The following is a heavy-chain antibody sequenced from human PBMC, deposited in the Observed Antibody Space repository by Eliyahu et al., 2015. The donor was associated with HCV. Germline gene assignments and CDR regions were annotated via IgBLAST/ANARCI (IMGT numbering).Heavy chain of an antibody. Sequence: QVQLQESGPGLVKPSETLSLTCTVSGGSISSYYWSWIRQPAGKGLEWIGRIYTSGSTNYNPSLKSRVTMSVDTSKNQFSLKLSSVTAADTAVYYCARGTLITMIAARDYYGMDVWGQGTTVTVSS. CDR3: ARGTLITMIAARDYYGMDV. V-gene: IGHV4-4*07. J-gene: IGHJ6*02. CDR1: GGSISSYY. D-gene: IGHD3-22*01. CDR2: IYTSGST.